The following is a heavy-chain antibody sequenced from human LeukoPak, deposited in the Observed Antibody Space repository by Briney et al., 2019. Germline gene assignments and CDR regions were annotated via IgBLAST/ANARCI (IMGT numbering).Heavy chain of an antibody. D-gene: IGHD3-3*01. CDR2: ISSSSSYI. J-gene: IGHJ4*02. Sequence: GGSLRLSCAASGFTFSSYSMNWVRQAPGKGLEWVSSISSSSSYIYYADSVKGRFTISRDNAKNSLYLQMNSLRAEDTAVYYCARSATIFGTRDYWGQGTLVTVSS. CDR3: ARSATIFGTRDY. CDR1: GFTFSSYS. V-gene: IGHV3-21*01.